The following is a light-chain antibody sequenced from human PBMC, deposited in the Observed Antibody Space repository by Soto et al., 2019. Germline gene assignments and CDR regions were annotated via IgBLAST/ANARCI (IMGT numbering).Light chain of an antibody. CDR2: DAS. J-gene: IGKJ5*01. CDR3: QQYNSWPPIT. Sequence: VMTHSPATLSVSPWERATLSCRASESVSRNLAWYQQKPGQAPRLLIYDASTRATGIPDRFSGGGSGTEFTLTISSLQSEDFVVYYCQQYNSWPPITFGQGTRLEIK. CDR1: ESVSRN. V-gene: IGKV3-15*01.